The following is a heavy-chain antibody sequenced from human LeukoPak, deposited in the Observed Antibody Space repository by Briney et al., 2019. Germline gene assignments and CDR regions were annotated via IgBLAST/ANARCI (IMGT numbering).Heavy chain of an antibody. V-gene: IGHV3-7*01. Sequence: GGSLRLSCAASGFTFSTYGMHWVRQAPGKGLAWVANIKQDGSAKYYMDSVKGRFTISRDNAKNSLYLQMNSLGAEDTAVYYCARVNPLMAPGAFDIWGQGTMVAVSS. J-gene: IGHJ3*02. D-gene: IGHD2-8*01. CDR3: ARVNPLMAPGAFDI. CDR2: IKQDGSAK. CDR1: GFTFSTYG.